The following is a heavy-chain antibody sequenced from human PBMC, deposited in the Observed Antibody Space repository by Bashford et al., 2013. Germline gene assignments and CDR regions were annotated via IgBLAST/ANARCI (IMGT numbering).Heavy chain of an antibody. CDR3: ARDGPVVGVWNAFDV. J-gene: IGHJ3*01. CDR1: GYTFSDYY. V-gene: IGHV1-2*02. Sequence: ASVKVSCKASGYTFSDYYLHWVRQTPGQGLEWMGWLDPNSGGTNYAPKFQGRVTMTRDTSISTAYMELSSLRSDDTAVYFCARDGPVVGVWNAFDVWGQGTVVT. CDR2: LDPNSGGT. D-gene: IGHD1-26*01.